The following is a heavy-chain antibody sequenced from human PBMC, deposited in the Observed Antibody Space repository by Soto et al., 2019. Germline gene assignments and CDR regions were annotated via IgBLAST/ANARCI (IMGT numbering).Heavy chain of an antibody. CDR2: INHSGST. J-gene: IGHJ4*02. Sequence: SETLSLTCAVYGGSFSGYYWSWIRQPPGKGLEWIGEINHSGSTNYNPSLKSRVTISVDTSKNQFSLKLSSVTAADTAVYYCARGRSILQWHSEFDYWGQGTLCTVSS. CDR3: ARGRSILQWHSEFDY. D-gene: IGHD6-19*01. V-gene: IGHV4-34*01. CDR1: GGSFSGYY.